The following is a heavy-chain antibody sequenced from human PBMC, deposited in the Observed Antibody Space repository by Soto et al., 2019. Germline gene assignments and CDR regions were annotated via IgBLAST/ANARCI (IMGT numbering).Heavy chain of an antibody. Sequence: QLQLVQSGAEVKKPGASVKVSCKTSGYIFTSYGINWVRQAPGQGLEWMGWISPFNGNTKFAQKFQGRVNMTTDTSTSTAYMELRSLRSDDTAMYFCARDFWSLLLVPGPPRPGGSSSKRCGFDIWGQGTMVTVSS. J-gene: IGHJ3*02. V-gene: IGHV1-18*01. CDR3: ARDFWSLLLVPGPPRPGGSSSKRCGFDI. CDR1: GYIFTSYG. CDR2: ISPFNGNT. D-gene: IGHD3-3*01.